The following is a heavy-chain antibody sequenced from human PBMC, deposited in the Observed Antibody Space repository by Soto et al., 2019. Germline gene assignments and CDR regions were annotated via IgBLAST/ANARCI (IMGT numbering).Heavy chain of an antibody. CDR3: ASVQHAITSLKDAFDI. CDR2: IYYSGST. J-gene: IGHJ3*02. V-gene: IGHV4-31*03. CDR1: GGSISSGGYY. Sequence: QVQLQESGPGLVKPSQTLSLTCTVSGGSISSGGYYWSWIRQHPGKGLEWIGYIYYSGSTYYNPSLKSRVTISVDTSKNQFSLKLSSVTAADTAVYYCASVQHAITSLKDAFDIWGQGTMVTVSS. D-gene: IGHD1-1*01.